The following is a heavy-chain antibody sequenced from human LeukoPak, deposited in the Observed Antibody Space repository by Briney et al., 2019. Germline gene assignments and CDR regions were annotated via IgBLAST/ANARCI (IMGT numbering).Heavy chain of an antibody. CDR3: AKTRGYSGYDCSDY. D-gene: IGHD5-12*01. Sequence: PGGSLRLSCAASGFTFSSYWMSWVRQAPGKGLEWVANIKQDGSEKYYVDSVKSRFTISRDNSKNTLYLQMNSLRAEDTAVYYCAKTRGYSGYDCSDYWGQGTLVTVSS. V-gene: IGHV3-7*03. CDR2: IKQDGSEK. J-gene: IGHJ4*02. CDR1: GFTFSSYW.